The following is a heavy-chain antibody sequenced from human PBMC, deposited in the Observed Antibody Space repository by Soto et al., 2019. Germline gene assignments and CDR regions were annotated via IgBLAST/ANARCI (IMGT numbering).Heavy chain of an antibody. V-gene: IGHV3-7*04. CDR3: ARGIAAAGVYDYYGMDV. CDR2: IKQDGSDK. Sequence: GGSLRLSCIASGFTFSRFWMTWVRQAPGKGLEWVANIKQDGSDKYCVDSVKGRFTISRDNAKNSLYLQMNSLRAEDTAVYYCARGIAAAGVYDYYGMDVWGQGT. D-gene: IGHD6-13*01. J-gene: IGHJ6*02. CDR1: GFTFSRFW.